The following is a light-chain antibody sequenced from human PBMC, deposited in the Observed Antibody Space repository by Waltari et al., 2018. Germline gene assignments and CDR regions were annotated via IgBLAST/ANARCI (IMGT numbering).Light chain of an antibody. CDR2: DAS. V-gene: IGKV1-33*01. CDR1: PDISNY. J-gene: IGKJ4*01. Sequence: DIQMTQSPSSLSASVGDRVTITCQASPDISNYLHWHQQKPGKAPKLLIYDASTLETGVPSRFSGSGFGTDFNFTISSLQPEDIATYYCQQYENLPFTFGGGTKVEIK. CDR3: QQYENLPFT.